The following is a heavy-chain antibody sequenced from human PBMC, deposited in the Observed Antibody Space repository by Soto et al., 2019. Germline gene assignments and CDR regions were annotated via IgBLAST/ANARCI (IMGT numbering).Heavy chain of an antibody. D-gene: IGHD6-13*01. V-gene: IGHV1-69*13. CDR1: GGTFSSYA. CDR2: IIPIFGTA. CDR3: AREGSSSWGVGTYYIDY. Sequence: GASVKVSCKASGGTFSSYAISWARQAPGQGLEWMGGIIPIFGTANYAQKFQGRVTITADESTSTAYVELSSLRSEDTAVYYCAREGSSSWGVGTYYIDYWRQGTLVTVSS. J-gene: IGHJ4*02.